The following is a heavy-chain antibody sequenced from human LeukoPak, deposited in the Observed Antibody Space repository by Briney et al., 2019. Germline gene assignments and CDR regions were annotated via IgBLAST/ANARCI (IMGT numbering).Heavy chain of an antibody. V-gene: IGHV3-48*01. D-gene: IGHD3-9*01. Sequence: GGSLRLSCAASGFTFSSHGMNWVRQAPGKGLEWVSYISSSSSTIYYADSVKGRFTISRDDAKNSLYLQMNSLRPEDTALYYCARDDHNVLTDNFDYWGQGTLVTVSS. J-gene: IGHJ4*02. CDR3: ARDDHNVLTDNFDY. CDR2: ISSSSSTI. CDR1: GFTFSSHG.